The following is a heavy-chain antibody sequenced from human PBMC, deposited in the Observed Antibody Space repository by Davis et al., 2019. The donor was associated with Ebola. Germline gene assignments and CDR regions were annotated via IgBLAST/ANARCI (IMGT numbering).Heavy chain of an antibody. CDR2: IYPGDSDT. CDR1: GYSFPNYW. Sequence: GGSLRLSCQGSGYSFPNYWMAWVRQMPGKGLEWMGIIYPGDSDTRYSPSFQGQVTISVDKYISTAYLQWSSLKASDTAMYYCARQGGGSGRLTSFDYWGQGTLVTVSS. V-gene: IGHV5-51*01. CDR3: ARQGGGSGRLTSFDY. J-gene: IGHJ4*02. D-gene: IGHD1-26*01.